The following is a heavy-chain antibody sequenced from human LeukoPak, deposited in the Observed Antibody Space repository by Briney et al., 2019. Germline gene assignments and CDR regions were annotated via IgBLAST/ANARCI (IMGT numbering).Heavy chain of an antibody. CDR1: GGSFSGYH. CDR2: INHSGST. Sequence: SGTLSLTCVVHGGSFSGYHWTWIRQRPGKGLEWIGDINHSGSTHYSPPLKSRVTMSVDKSNNQFSLKLHAVTAADTGVYYCARGFTTSSLWFDPWGQGIQVTVSS. V-gene: IGHV4-34*01. CDR3: ARGFTTSSLWFDP. D-gene: IGHD6-6*01. J-gene: IGHJ5*02.